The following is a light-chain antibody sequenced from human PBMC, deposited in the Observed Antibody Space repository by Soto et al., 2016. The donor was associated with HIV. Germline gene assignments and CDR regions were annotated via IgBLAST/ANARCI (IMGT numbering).Light chain of an antibody. V-gene: IGKV1-9*01. Sequence: DIHLTQSPSFLSASVGDRVTITCRASQGITSNLAWYHQKPGKAPKLLIFAASTLHSGVPSRFSGSGSGTDFTLTISSLQPEDFATYYCQQANSFPYTFGQGTKLEIK. CDR2: AAS. CDR3: QQANSFPYT. CDR1: QGITSN. J-gene: IGKJ2*01.